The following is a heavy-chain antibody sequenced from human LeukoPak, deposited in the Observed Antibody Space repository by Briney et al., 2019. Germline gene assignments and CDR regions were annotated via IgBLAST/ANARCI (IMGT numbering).Heavy chain of an antibody. V-gene: IGHV3-15*01. CDR3: ILAAASPAY. CDR2: TRGKTDGETT. CDR1: GFAFNNAW. D-gene: IGHD6-13*01. Sequence: PGGSPRLSCAASGFAFNNAWMTWVRQAPGKGLEWVGRTRGKTDGETTDYAAPVQGRFTISRDDSKDTLYLQMNSLKTEDTAVYYCILAAASPAYWGQGTLVTVSS. J-gene: IGHJ4*02.